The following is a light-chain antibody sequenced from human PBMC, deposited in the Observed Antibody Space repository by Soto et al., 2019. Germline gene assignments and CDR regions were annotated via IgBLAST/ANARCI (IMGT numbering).Light chain of an antibody. CDR2: AAS. Sequence: DIQMTQSPSSLSASVGDRVTITCRASQTISNSLNWHQQKPGKAPELLIYAASSLHIGVPSRFRGNGAGTDFPLTISSLRPEDFATYYCRQSYSAPRPFGQGTKLEIK. CDR1: QTISNS. V-gene: IGKV1-39*01. J-gene: IGKJ2*01. CDR3: RQSYSAPRP.